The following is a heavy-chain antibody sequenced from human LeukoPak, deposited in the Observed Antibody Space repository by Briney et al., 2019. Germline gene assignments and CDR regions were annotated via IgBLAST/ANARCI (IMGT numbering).Heavy chain of an antibody. J-gene: IGHJ6*03. Sequence: PGGSLRLSCAASGFTLSSYWMSWVRQAPGKGLEWVANIKQDGSEKYYVDSVKGRFTISRDNAKNSLYLQMNSLRAEDTAVYYCARAAPDSSPLGYYYYMDVWGKGTTVTVSS. CDR2: IKQDGSEK. V-gene: IGHV3-7*01. CDR1: GFTLSSYW. CDR3: ARAAPDSSPLGYYYYMDV. D-gene: IGHD6-13*01.